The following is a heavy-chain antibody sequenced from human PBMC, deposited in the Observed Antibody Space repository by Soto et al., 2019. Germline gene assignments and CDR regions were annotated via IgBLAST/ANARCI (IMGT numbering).Heavy chain of an antibody. CDR1: GFTFSSYA. CDR2: ISGSGGST. J-gene: IGHJ2*01. D-gene: IGHD4-17*01. V-gene: IGHV3-23*01. CDR3: VKDREGYGDYVLYWYFDL. Sequence: HPGGSLRLSCAASGFTFSSYAMSWVRQAPGKGLEWVSAISGSGGSTYYADSVKGRFTISRDNSKNTLYLQMNSLRAEDTAVYYCVKDREGYGDYVLYWYFDLWGRGTLVTVS.